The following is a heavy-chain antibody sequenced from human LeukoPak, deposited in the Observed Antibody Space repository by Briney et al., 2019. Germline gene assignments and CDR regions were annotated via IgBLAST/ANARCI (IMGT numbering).Heavy chain of an antibody. Sequence: PGGSLRLSCVASGFTFSNYYMSWFRQAPGKGLEWLSYITSSGRTKDYADSVKGRFTMSRDNARNSLYLQLDSLRAEDTAVYYCAREISHGGGWYADDWGQGTLVTVSS. CDR3: AREISHGGGWYADD. CDR1: GFTFSNYY. J-gene: IGHJ4*02. V-gene: IGHV3-11*01. D-gene: IGHD6-19*01. CDR2: ITSSGRTK.